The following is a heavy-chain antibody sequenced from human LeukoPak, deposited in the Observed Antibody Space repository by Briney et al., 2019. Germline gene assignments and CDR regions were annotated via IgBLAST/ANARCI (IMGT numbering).Heavy chain of an antibody. CDR1: GGSISSSSYY. CDR2: IYDSGST. J-gene: IGHJ3*02. Sequence: SETLSLTCTVSGGSISSSSYYWGWIRQPPGKGLEWIGTIYDSGSTYYNPSLKSRVTVSVDTSKNQFSLKLSSVTAADTAVYYCARAPVVVTAILDAFDIWGQGTVVTVYS. D-gene: IGHD2-21*02. V-gene: IGHV4-39*07. CDR3: ARAPVVVTAILDAFDI.